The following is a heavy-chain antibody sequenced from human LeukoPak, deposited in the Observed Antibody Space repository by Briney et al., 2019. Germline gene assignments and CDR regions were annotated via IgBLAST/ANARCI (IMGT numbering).Heavy chain of an antibody. CDR2: IVVGSGNT. V-gene: IGHV1-58*01. CDR3: ATAGMATIMPLDY. J-gene: IGHJ4*02. Sequence: SVKVSCKASGFTFTSSAVQWVRQARGQRLEWIGWIVVGSGNTNYAQKFQERVTITRDMSTSTAYMELSSLRSEDTAVYYCATAGMATIMPLDYWGQGTLVTVSS. D-gene: IGHD5-24*01. CDR1: GFTFTSSA.